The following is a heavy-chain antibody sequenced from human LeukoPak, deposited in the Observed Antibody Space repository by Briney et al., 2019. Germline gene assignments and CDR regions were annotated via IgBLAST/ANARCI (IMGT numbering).Heavy chain of an antibody. CDR2: IYYSGST. D-gene: IGHD3-22*01. V-gene: IGHV4-59*01. CDR1: GGSISSYY. CDR3: ARVAYYYDSSGYSYWFDP. J-gene: IGHJ5*02. Sequence: SETLSLTCTVSGGSISSYYWSWIRQPPGKGLEWIGYIYYSGSTNYNPSLKSRVTISVDTSRNQFSLKLSSVTAAETAVYCFARVAYYYDSSGYSYWFDPWGQGTLVTVSS.